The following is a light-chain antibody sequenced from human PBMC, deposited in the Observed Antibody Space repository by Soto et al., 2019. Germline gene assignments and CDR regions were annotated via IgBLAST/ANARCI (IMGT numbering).Light chain of an antibody. V-gene: IGKV3-15*01. CDR1: QSFSSN. Sequence: EIVMTQSPATLSVSPGERATLSCRASQSFSSNLAWYQQKPGQAPRPLIYGASTRATRIPARFSGSWSGTEFTLLLSSLESEDFAVYYCQQYNNWPPWTFGHGTKVEIK. CDR2: GAS. CDR3: QQYNNWPPWT. J-gene: IGKJ1*01.